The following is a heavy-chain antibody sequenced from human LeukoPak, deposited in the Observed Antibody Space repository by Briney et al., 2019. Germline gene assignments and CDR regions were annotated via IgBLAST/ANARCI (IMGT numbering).Heavy chain of an antibody. D-gene: IGHD2-2*01. CDR2: IIPIFGIA. CDR3: AREGGPVVVPAAIGYYGMDV. CDR1: GGTFSSYA. J-gene: IGHJ6*02. V-gene: IGHV1-69*04. Sequence: SVKVSCKASGGTFSSYAISRVRQAPGQGLEWMGRIIPIFGIANYAQKFQGRVTITADKSTSTAYMELSSLRSEDTAVYYCAREGGPVVVPAAIGYYGMDVWGQGTTVTVSS.